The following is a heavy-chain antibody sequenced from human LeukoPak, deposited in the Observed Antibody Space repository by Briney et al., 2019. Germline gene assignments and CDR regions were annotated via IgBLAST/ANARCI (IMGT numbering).Heavy chain of an antibody. CDR2: ITTSGGST. J-gene: IGHJ4*02. V-gene: IGHV3-23*01. Sequence: PGGSLRLSCAASGFTFSSYAMSWVRQAPGKGLEWVSIITTSGGSTYFADSVKGRFTISRDNSKNTLYLQMNSLRAEDTAVYYRAKDIDIVVLPVGYFDYWGQGTLVTVSS. CDR3: AKDIDIVVLPVGYFDY. CDR1: GFTFSSYA. D-gene: IGHD2-2*01.